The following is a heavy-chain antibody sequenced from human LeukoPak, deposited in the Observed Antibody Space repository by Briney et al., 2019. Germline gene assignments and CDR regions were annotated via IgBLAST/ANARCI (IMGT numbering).Heavy chain of an antibody. CDR2: IYYSGST. D-gene: IGHD2-2*01. J-gene: IGHJ5*02. CDR3: ARGNIVVVPAASFDP. Sequence: PSETLSLTCTVSGGSISSSSYYWGWIRQPPGKGLEWIGSIYYSGSTYYNPSLKSRVTISVDRSKNQFSLKLSSVTAADTAVYYCARGNIVVVPAASFDPWGQGTLVTVSS. V-gene: IGHV4-39*07. CDR1: GGSISSSSYY.